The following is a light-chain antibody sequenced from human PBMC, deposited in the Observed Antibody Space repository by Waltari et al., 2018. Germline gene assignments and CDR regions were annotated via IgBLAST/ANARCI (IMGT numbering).Light chain of an antibody. J-gene: IGLJ2*01. Sequence: NFMLTQPHSVSESPGKTVTISCTRSSGSIAGYYVQWYQQRPGSAPTTLIYEDNERPSGVPARFSGSIDRSSNSASLTISGLKTEDEADYHCQSYDSSGQVVFGGGTRLTVL. CDR2: EDN. V-gene: IGLV6-57*03. CDR1: SGSIAGYY. CDR3: QSYDSSGQVV.